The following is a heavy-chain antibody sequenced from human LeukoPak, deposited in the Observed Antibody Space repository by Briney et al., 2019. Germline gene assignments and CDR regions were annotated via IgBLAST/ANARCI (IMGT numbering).Heavy chain of an antibody. D-gene: IGHD4-17*01. J-gene: IGHJ5*02. CDR1: GFTFDTYW. CDR3: ARVMTTVTKWFDP. V-gene: IGHV3-7*01. CDR2: IKQDGSEK. Sequence: GGSLRLSCAASGFTFDTYWMSWVRQAPGKGVEWVANIKQDGSEKDYVDSVKGRFTISRDNAKNSLYLQMNSLRAEDTAVYYCARVMTTVTKWFDPWGQGTLVTVSS.